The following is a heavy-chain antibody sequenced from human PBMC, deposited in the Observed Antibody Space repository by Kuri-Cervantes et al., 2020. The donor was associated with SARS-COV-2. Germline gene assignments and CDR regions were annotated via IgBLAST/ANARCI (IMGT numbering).Heavy chain of an antibody. CDR2: IYHSGST. Sequence: ESLKISCTVSGYSISSGYYWGWIRQPPGKGLEWIGSIYHSGSTYYNPSLKSRVTISVDTYKNQLSLKLSSVTAADTAVYHCSRQALAVEYSRSSVAFDIWGQGTMVTVSS. CDR1: GYSISSGYY. CDR3: SRQALAVEYSRSSVAFDI. D-gene: IGHD6-6*01. V-gene: IGHV4-38-2*02. J-gene: IGHJ3*02.